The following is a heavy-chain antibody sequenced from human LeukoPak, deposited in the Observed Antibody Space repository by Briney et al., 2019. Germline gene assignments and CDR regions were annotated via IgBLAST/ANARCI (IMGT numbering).Heavy chain of an antibody. Sequence: SGRSLRLSCAASGFTFDDYAMHWVRQAPGKGLEWVSGINWNGGSTGYADSVKGRFTISRDNAKNSLYLQMNSLRAGDTALYYCARGGGDGYNYWEVRAFDIWGQGTMVTVSS. D-gene: IGHD5-24*01. CDR3: ARGGGDGYNYWEVRAFDI. CDR1: GFTFDDYA. V-gene: IGHV3-20*04. CDR2: INWNGGST. J-gene: IGHJ3*02.